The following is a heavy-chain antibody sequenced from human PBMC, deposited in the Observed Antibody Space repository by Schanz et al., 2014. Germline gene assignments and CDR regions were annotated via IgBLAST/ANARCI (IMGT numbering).Heavy chain of an antibody. V-gene: IGHV3-21*06. CDR2: ISNGGGYI. CDR1: GFTYSSYW. CDR3: AKDPHKDYGGKPQALDI. Sequence: EVQLVESGGGLVQPGGSLRLSCAASGFTYSSYWMHWVRQAPGKGLEWVSSISNGGGYIYYADSVKGRFTISRDNSKNTLYLQMNSLRAEDTALYYCAKDPHKDYGGKPQALDIWGQGTMVTVSS. D-gene: IGHD4-17*01. J-gene: IGHJ3*02.